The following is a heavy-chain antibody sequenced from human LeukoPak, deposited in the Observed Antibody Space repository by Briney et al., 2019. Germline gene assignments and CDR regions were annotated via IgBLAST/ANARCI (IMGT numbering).Heavy chain of an antibody. D-gene: IGHD3-3*01. V-gene: IGHV3-30*03. CDR1: GFTFSSYW. CDR2: VSFDGSNK. J-gene: IGHJ4*02. CDR3: ARAGEWLLNFDY. Sequence: GGSLRLSCAASGFTFSSYWMNWVRQAPGKGLEWVTVVSFDGSNKYYADSVKGRFITSRDNSKNTLYLQMNSLRADDTAVYYCARAGEWLLNFDYWGQGTLVTVSS.